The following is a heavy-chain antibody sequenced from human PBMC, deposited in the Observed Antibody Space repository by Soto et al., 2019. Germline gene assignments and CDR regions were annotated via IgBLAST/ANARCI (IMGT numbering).Heavy chain of an antibody. D-gene: IGHD6-19*01. CDR3: ARVSFGSGWYSDY. CDR1: GFTFSSYD. Sequence: GGSLRLSCAASGFTFSSYDMHWVRQATGKGLEWVSAIGTAGDTYYPGSVKGRFTISRENAKNSLYLQMNSLRAGDTAVYYCARVSFGSGWYSDYWGQGALVTVSS. J-gene: IGHJ4*02. V-gene: IGHV3-13*04. CDR2: IGTAGDT.